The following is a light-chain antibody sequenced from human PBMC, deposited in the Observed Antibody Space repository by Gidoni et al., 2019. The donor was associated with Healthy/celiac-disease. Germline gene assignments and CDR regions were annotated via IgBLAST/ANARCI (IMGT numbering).Light chain of an antibody. CDR3: SSHTSGSTLV. CDR1: SSDVGGYNY. V-gene: IGLV2-14*01. J-gene: IGLJ3*02. Sequence: QSALTQPASVSGSPGQSITISCTRTSSDVGGYNYVSWYQQHPGKAPKLMIYEVSNRPSGVSNRFSGSKSGNTASLTISGLHAEDEADYYCSSHTSGSTLVFGGGTKLTVL. CDR2: EVS.